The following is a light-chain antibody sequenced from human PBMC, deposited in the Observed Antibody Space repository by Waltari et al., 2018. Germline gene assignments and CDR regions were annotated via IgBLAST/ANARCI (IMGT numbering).Light chain of an antibody. CDR3: QQANSFPWT. J-gene: IGKJ1*01. CDR2: AAS. CDR1: QGLSSW. Sequence: IQMTQSPSSVSASVGDRVTITCRASQGLSSWLAWYQQKPGKAPRLLIYAASALQSGVPSRFSGSGSELHFTLTINNLQPEDFATYYCQQANSFPWTFGQGTKVEIK. V-gene: IGKV1-12*01.